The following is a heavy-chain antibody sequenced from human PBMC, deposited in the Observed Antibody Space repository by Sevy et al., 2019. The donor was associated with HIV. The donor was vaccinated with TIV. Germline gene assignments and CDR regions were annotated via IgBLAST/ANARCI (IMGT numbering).Heavy chain of an antibody. D-gene: IGHD4-17*01. CDR2: IYSGGST. Sequence: GGSLRLPCAASGFTVSSNYMSWVRQAPGKGLEWVSVIYSGGSTYYADSVKDRFSISRDNSKNTLYLQMSSLRVEDTAVYYCARDSPMTTVVTVGYYGMDVWGQGPTVTVSS. J-gene: IGHJ6*02. CDR1: GFTVSSNY. V-gene: IGHV3-66*01. CDR3: ARDSPMTTVVTVGYYGMDV.